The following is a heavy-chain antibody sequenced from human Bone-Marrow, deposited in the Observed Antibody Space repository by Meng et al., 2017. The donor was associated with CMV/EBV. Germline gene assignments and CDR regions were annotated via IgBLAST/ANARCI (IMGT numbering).Heavy chain of an antibody. J-gene: IGHJ6*02. CDR2: IWYDGSNK. V-gene: IGHV3-33*06. D-gene: IGHD3-16*01. CDR1: GFTFSSYG. CDR3: AKDLGGRDGYGMDV. Sequence: GESLKISCAASGFTFSSYGMHWVRQAPGKGLEWVAVIWYDGSNKYYADSVKGRFTISRDNSKNTPYLQMNSLRAEDTAVYYCAKDLGGRDGYGMDVWGQGTTVTVS.